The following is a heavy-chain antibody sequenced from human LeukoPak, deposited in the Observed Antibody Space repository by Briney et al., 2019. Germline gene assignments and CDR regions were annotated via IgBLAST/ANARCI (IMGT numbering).Heavy chain of an antibody. V-gene: IGHV1-18*01. CDR1: GYTYTSYG. J-gene: IGHJ3*02. Sequence: ASVKVSCKASGYTYTSYGISWVRQAPGQGLEWMGWISAYNGDTHYAQKFQGRVTMTTETSTSTAYMELRSLRSDDTAVYYCARVVDNDAFDIWGQGTMVTVSS. CDR3: ARVVDNDAFDI. CDR2: ISAYNGDT.